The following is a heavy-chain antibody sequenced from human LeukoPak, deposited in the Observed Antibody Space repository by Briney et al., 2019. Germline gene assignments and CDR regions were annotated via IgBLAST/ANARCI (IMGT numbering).Heavy chain of an antibody. CDR2: IRYDGSDE. V-gene: IGHV3-30*02. D-gene: IGHD2-15*01. Sequence: GGSLRLFCAASGFTFSSYAMRWIRQAPGKGLEWVAFIRYDGSDERYADSVKGRFTMSRDNSKNTLYLQMNSLRAEDTALYYCARDQCSATRCYGSPGYWGQGTLVTVSS. J-gene: IGHJ4*02. CDR1: GFTFSSYA. CDR3: ARDQCSATRCYGSPGY.